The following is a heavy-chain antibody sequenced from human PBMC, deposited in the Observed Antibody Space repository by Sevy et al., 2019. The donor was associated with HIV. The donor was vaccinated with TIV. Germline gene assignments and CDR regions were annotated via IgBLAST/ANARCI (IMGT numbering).Heavy chain of an antibody. V-gene: IGHV4-38-2*01. CDR1: GYSISSGYY. J-gene: IGHJ4*02. Sequence: SETLSLTCAVSGYSISSGYYWGWIRQPPGKGLEWIGSIYHSGSTYYNPSLKSRVTISVDTSKNQFSLKLSSVTAADTAVYYCARRIAVAGSGFDCWGQGTLVTVSS. CDR2: IYHSGST. CDR3: ARRIAVAGSGFDC. D-gene: IGHD6-19*01.